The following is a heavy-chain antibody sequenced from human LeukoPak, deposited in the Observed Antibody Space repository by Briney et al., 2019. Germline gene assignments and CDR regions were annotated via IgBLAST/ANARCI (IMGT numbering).Heavy chain of an antibody. CDR3: ARDSGAGYSTSWYIDY. J-gene: IGHJ4*02. CDR1: GGPISNYY. V-gene: IGHV4-59*01. Sequence: SETLSPTCTVSGGPISNYYWSWIRQPPGKGLEWIGYVYYSGSTNYNPSLKSRVTISVDTSKNQFSLKLTSVTAADTAVYFCARDSGAGYSTSWYIDYWGQGTLVTVSS. CDR2: VYYSGST. D-gene: IGHD6-13*01.